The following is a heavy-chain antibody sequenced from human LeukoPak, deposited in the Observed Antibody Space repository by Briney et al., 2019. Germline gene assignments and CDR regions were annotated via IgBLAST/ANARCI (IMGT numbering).Heavy chain of an antibody. V-gene: IGHV1-2*04. CDR1: GYTFTGYY. J-gene: IGHJ3*02. D-gene: IGHD2-2*01. Sequence: ASVKVSCKASGYTFTGYYIHWVRQAPGQGLEWMGWVNPNSGGTNYAQKFQGWVTMTTDTSTSTAYMELRSLRSDDTAVYYCARGVPNPDIVVVFGAFDIWGQGTMVTVSS. CDR3: ARGVPNPDIVVVFGAFDI. CDR2: VNPNSGGT.